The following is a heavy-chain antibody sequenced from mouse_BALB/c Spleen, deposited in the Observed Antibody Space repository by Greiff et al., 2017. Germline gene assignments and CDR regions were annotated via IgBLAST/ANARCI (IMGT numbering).Heavy chain of an antibody. J-gene: IGHJ3*01. Sequence: EVKLVESGGDLVKPGGSLKLSCAASGFTFSSYGMSWVRQTPDKRLEWVATISSGGSYTYYPDSVKGRFTISRDNAKNTLYLQMSSLKSEDTAMYYCARHGGDMGYGYGAWFAYWGQGTLVTVSA. V-gene: IGHV5-6*02. D-gene: IGHD2-2*01. CDR1: GFTFSSYG. CDR2: ISSGGSYT. CDR3: ARHGGDMGYGYGAWFAY.